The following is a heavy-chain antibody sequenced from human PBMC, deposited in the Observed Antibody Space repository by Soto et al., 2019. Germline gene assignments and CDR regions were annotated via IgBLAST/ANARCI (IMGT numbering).Heavy chain of an antibody. D-gene: IGHD6-13*01. V-gene: IGHV3-48*01. CDR2: ISSSSTI. Sequence: EVQLVESGGGLVQPGGSLRLSCAASGFTFSSYTMNWVRQAPGKGLEWVSYISSSSTIYYADSVKGRFTISRDNAKNSLYLQMNSLRVEDTAVYYCARGVGYNWFDPWGQGTLVTVSS. CDR1: GFTFSSYT. J-gene: IGHJ5*02. CDR3: ARGVGYNWFDP.